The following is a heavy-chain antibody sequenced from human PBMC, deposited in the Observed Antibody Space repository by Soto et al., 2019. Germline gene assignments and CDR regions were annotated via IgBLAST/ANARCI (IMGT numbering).Heavy chain of an antibody. CDR3: ATDLYATVLNFDY. V-gene: IGHV3-23*01. Sequence: EVQLLESGGGLVQPGGSLRLSCAASGFPFSPYAMSCVRKAPGSGLEWVSTILSSGVRTYYPDSMQGRFTISRDNSKNTVYMQMNSVRVEDTAVYYCATDLYATVLNFDYWGQGTLGTVSA. J-gene: IGHJ4*02. D-gene: IGHD2-8*01. CDR1: GFPFSPYA. CDR2: ILSSGVRT.